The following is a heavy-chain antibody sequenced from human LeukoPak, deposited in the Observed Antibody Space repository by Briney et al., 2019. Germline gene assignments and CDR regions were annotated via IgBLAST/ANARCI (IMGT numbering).Heavy chain of an antibody. CDR2: ISHDESNK. V-gene: IGHV3-30*18. J-gene: IGHJ4*02. CDR1: GFTFNSYG. CDR3: AKVLTECSGTYPFDN. D-gene: IGHD1-26*01. Sequence: PGGSLRLSCAASGFTFNSYGMHWVRQAPGKGLEWVAVISHDESNKFYADSVKGRFTISRDNSKSTPYLQMNSLRGEDTAVYYCAKVLTECSGTYPFDNWGQGTLVTVSS.